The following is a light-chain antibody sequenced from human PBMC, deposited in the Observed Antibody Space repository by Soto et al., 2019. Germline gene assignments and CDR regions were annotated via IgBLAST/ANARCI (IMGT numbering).Light chain of an antibody. CDR3: QQYGSSPRT. CDR2: GTS. J-gene: IGKJ2*01. Sequence: EIVLTQSPGTLSLSPGERATLSCRASQSVSSNYFAWYQQKPGQAPRLLIYGTSSRATGITDRFSGSGSGTDFTLTISRLEPEDFAVYYCQQYGSSPRTFGQGTKLEIK. CDR1: QSVSSNY. V-gene: IGKV3-20*01.